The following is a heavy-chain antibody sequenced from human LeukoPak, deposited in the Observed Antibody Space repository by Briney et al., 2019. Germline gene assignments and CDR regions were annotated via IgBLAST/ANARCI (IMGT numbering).Heavy chain of an antibody. D-gene: IGHD3-10*01. CDR3: ATRPAGTSWYGVFDY. V-gene: IGHV4-59*11. Sequence: SETLSLTCSVSGGSINSHYWSWIRQPPGKRLEWIGYIFNTGNTNYNPSLGSQVTMSVDASRDQFFLRLSSVTAADTVIYYCATRPAGTSWYGVFDYWSQGTLVTVSS. J-gene: IGHJ4*02. CDR1: GGSINSHY. CDR2: IFNTGNT.